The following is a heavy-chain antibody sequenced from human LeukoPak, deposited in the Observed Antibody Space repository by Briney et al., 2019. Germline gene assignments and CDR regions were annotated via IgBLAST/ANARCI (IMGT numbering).Heavy chain of an antibody. V-gene: IGHV3-64*01. CDR3: AREHSGGAFDI. Sequence: GGSLRLSCAASGFTFSSYAMHWVRQAPGKGLEYVSAISSNGGSTYYANSVKGRFTISRDNSKNTLYLQMGGLRAEDMAVYYCAREHSGGAFDIWGQGTMVTVSS. CDR1: GFTFSSYA. CDR2: ISSNGGST. J-gene: IGHJ3*02. D-gene: IGHD1-26*01.